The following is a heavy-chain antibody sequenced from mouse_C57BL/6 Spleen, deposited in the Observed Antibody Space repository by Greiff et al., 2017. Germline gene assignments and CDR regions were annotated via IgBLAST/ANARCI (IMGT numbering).Heavy chain of an antibody. J-gene: IGHJ4*01. Sequence: EVQLQESGTVLARPGASVKMSCKTSGYTFTSYWLHWVKQRPGQGLEWIGAIYPGNSDTSYNQKFKGKAKLTAVTSAIPAYMELSSLTNEASAVYYCTRTDYYGSSYHAMDYWGQGTSVTVSS. CDR3: TRTDYYGSSYHAMDY. CDR1: GYTFTSYW. D-gene: IGHD1-1*01. V-gene: IGHV1-5*01. CDR2: IYPGNSDT.